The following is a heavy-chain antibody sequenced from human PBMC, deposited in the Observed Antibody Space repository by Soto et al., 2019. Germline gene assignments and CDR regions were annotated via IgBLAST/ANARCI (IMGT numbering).Heavy chain of an antibody. CDR1: GGSVSSSSYY. D-gene: IGHD3-3*01. Sequence: SEALSLTCTVSGGSVSSSSYYWGWIRQPPGKGLEWIGSIYYSGSTYYNPSLKSRVTISVDTSKNQFSLKLSSVAAADTAVYYCARLLSWSRFLEWPSIYYYYGMDVWGQGTTVTVSS. CDR2: IYYSGST. V-gene: IGHV4-39*01. CDR3: ARLLSWSRFLEWPSIYYYYGMDV. J-gene: IGHJ6*02.